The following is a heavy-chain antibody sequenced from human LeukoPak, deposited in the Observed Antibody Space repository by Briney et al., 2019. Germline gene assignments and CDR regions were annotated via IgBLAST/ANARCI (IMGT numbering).Heavy chain of an antibody. D-gene: IGHD3-22*01. J-gene: IGHJ4*02. CDR2: IYHSGST. CDR1: GGSISSGGYS. Sequence: SETLSLTCAVSGGSISSGGYSWSWIRQPPGKGLEGIGYIYHSGSTYYNPSLKSRVTISVDRSKNQFSLKLSSVTAADTAVYYCASSSGSFDYWGQGTLVTVSS. CDR3: ASSSGSFDY. V-gene: IGHV4-30-2*01.